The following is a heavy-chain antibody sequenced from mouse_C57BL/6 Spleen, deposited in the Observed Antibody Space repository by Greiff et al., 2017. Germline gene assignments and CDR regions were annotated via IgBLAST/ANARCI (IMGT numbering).Heavy chain of an antibody. CDR1: GFNIKDDY. V-gene: IGHV14-4*01. D-gene: IGHD1-1*01. CDR3: TTPDYYGSSYNRMDY. CDR2: IDPENGDT. J-gene: IGHJ4*01. Sequence: EVMLVESGAELVRPGASVKLSCTASGFNIKDDYMHWVKQRPEQGLEWIGWIDPENGDTEYASKFQGKATITADTSSNTAYLQLSSLTSEDTAVYYCTTPDYYGSSYNRMDYWGQGTSVTVSS.